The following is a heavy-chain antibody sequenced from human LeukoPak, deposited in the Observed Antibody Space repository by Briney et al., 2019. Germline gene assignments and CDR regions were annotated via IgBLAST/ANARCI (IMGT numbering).Heavy chain of an antibody. CDR2: INHSGST. CDR3: ARGGPREYYYYMDV. CDR1: GGSFSGYY. V-gene: IGHV4-34*01. Sequence: SETLSLTCAVYGGSFSGYYWSWIRQPPGKGLEWIGEINHSGSTNYNPSLKSRVTISVDTSKNQFSLKLSSVTAADTAVYYCARGGPREYYYYMDVWGKGTTVTVSS. J-gene: IGHJ6*03.